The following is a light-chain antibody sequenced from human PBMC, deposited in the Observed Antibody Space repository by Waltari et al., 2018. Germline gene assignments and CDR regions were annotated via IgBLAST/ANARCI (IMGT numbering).Light chain of an antibody. CDR2: AAS. J-gene: IGKJ2*01. V-gene: IGKV1-39*01. Sequence: DIQITQSPSSLSASVGDRVTITCRESQSISSYLNWYQQKPGKAPKLLIYAASSLQSGVPSRFSGSGSGTDFTLTISSLQPEDFATYYCQQSYSTPPERYTFGQGTKLEIK. CDR3: QQSYSTPPERYT. CDR1: QSISSY.